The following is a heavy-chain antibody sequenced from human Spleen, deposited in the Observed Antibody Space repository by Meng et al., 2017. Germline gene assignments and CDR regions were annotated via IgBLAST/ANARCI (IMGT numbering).Heavy chain of an antibody. CDR1: GFTFSDYY. V-gene: IGHV3-11*04. CDR2: ISSSGSTI. J-gene: IGHJ4*02. Sequence: GESLKISCAASGFTFSDYYMSWIRQAPGKGLEWVSYISSSGSTIYYADSVKGRFTISRDNAKNSLYLQMNSLRAEDTAVYYCARGTSWYRVYYFDYWGQGTLVTVSS. CDR3: ARGTSWYRVYYFDY. D-gene: IGHD6-13*01.